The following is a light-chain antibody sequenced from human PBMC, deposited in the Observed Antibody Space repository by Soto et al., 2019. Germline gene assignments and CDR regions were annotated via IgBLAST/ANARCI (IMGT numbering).Light chain of an antibody. J-gene: IGKJ1*01. CDR3: QQYGSPWT. Sequence: EIVLTQSPGTLSLSPGERATLSCRASQSFSSRYLAWYQQKPGQAPRLLIYAASSRATGIPDRFSGSGSGTDFTLTISRLEPEDFAVYYCQQYGSPWTFGQGTKVEIK. CDR2: AAS. CDR1: QSFSSRY. V-gene: IGKV3-20*01.